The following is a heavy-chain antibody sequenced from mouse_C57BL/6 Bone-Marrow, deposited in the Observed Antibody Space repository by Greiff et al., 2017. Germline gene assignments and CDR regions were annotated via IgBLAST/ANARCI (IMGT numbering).Heavy chain of an antibody. CDR2: IDPSDSYT. CDR1: GYTFTSYW. V-gene: IGHV1-69*01. Sequence: QVQLQQPGAELVMPGASVKLSCKASGYTFTSYWMHWVKQRPGQGLEWIGEIDPSDSYTNYNQKFKGKSTLTVDKSSSTAYMQLSSLTSEDSAVYYGARESYYSKVGFAYWGQGTLGTVSA. J-gene: IGHJ3*01. D-gene: IGHD2-5*01. CDR3: ARESYYSKVGFAY.